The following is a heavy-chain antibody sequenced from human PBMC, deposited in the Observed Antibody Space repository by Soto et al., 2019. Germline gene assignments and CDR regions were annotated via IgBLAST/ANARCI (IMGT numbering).Heavy chain of an antibody. V-gene: IGHV6-1*01. CDR3: ARDRVPVGAALSSSPFDY. D-gene: IGHD6-13*01. CDR2: TYYRFKWYN. CDR1: GDSVSSNSAA. J-gene: IGHJ4*02. Sequence: PSQTLSLTCAISGDSVSSNSAAWNWIRQSPSRGLEWLGRTYYRFKWYNDYAVSVKSRITINPDTSKNQFSLQLNSVTPEDTAVYYCARDRVPVGAALSSSPFDYWGQGTLVTVSS.